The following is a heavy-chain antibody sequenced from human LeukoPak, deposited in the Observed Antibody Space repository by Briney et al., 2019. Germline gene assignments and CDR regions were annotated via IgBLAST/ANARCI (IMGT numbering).Heavy chain of an antibody. Sequence: KASETLSLTCTVSGGAIASGGYSWNWIRQSPGEGLEWIGCIYDRGPAYYNPSLKSRFTISVDRPKNQLFLNVTSLTAADTAVYYCARSRQASGLFSFWGQGTPVVVSS. CDR2: IYDRGPA. CDR1: GGAIASGGYS. J-gene: IGHJ4*02. CDR3: ARSRQASGLFSF. D-gene: IGHD3-10*01. V-gene: IGHV4-30-2*06.